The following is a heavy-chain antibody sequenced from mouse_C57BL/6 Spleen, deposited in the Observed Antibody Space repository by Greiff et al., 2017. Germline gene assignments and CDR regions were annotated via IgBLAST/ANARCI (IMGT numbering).Heavy chain of an antibody. Sequence: QVTLKVSGPGILQSSQTLSLTCSFSGFSLSTSGMGVSWIRQPSGKGLEWLAHIYWDDDKRYNPSLKSRRTISKGTSRNQVFLKITSVDTADTATYYCARRSYYYGSRSYWYFDVWGTGTTVTVSS. CDR1: GFSLSTSGMG. J-gene: IGHJ1*03. CDR3: ARRSYYYGSRSYWYFDV. V-gene: IGHV8-12*01. CDR2: IYWDDDK. D-gene: IGHD1-1*01.